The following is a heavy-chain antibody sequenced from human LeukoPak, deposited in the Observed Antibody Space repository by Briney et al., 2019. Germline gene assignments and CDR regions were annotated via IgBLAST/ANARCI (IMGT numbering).Heavy chain of an antibody. Sequence: SETLSLTCTVSGGSISSYYWSWIRQPPGKGLEWIGYIYTSGSTNYNPSLKSRVTISVDTSKNQFSLKLSSVTAADTAVYYCARHFRSSGSQTYYYYMDVWGKGTTVTVYS. V-gene: IGHV4-4*09. CDR1: GGSISSYY. CDR3: ARHFRSSGSQTYYYYMDV. J-gene: IGHJ6*03. D-gene: IGHD6-6*01. CDR2: IYTSGST.